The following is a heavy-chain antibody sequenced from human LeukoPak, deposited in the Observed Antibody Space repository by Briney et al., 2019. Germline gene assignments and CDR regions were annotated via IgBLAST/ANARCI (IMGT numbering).Heavy chain of an antibody. D-gene: IGHD4-11*01. J-gene: IGHJ1*01. CDR2: ISPSGGST. Sequence: ASVKVSCKASGYIFTNYYIHWVRQAPGQGLGWMGVISPSGGSTSYAQKFRGRVTMTRDTSTRTVYMELSSLRSEDTAVYYCARAYSDYVRYLQHWGQGTLVTVSS. CDR1: GYIFTNYY. V-gene: IGHV1-46*01. CDR3: ARAYSDYVRYLQH.